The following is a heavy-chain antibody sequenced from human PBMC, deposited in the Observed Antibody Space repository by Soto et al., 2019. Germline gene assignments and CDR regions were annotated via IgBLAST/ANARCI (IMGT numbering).Heavy chain of an antibody. CDR1: GGSINSDGYY. Sequence: PSETLSLTCTVSGGSINSDGYYWSWTRQHPEKGLEWIGYINYRGTTYYNPSLESRLTISVDTSKNQFSLQLTSVIAADTALYYCARESYSFGRAFDIWGHGTLVTVSS. V-gene: IGHV4-31*03. D-gene: IGHD5-18*01. CDR2: INYRGTT. CDR3: ARESYSFGRAFDI. J-gene: IGHJ4*01.